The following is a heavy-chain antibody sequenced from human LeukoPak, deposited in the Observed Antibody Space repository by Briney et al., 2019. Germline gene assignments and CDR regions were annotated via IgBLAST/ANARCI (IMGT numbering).Heavy chain of an antibody. D-gene: IGHD6-13*01. CDR2: IIPILGIA. Sequence: GASVKVSCKASGGTFSSYAISWVRQAPGQGLEWMGRIIPILGIANYAQKFQGRVTMTEDTSTDTAYMELSSLRSEDTAVYYCATGSSSWDYWGQGTLVTVSS. J-gene: IGHJ4*02. CDR3: ATGSSSWDY. CDR1: GGTFSSYA. V-gene: IGHV1-69*04.